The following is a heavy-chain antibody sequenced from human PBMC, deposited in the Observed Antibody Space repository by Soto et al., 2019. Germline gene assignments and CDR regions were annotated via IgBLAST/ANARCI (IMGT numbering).Heavy chain of an antibody. CDR1: GGTFSSYA. CDR2: IIPIFGTA. V-gene: IGHV1-69*12. Sequence: QVQLVQSGAEVKKPGSSVKVSCKASGGTFSSYAISWVRQAPGQGLEWMGGIIPIFGTANYAQKCQGRVTITADESTSTAYMELSSLRSEDTAVYYCARPRRSGSYFLPQDYWGQGTLVTVSS. CDR3: ARPRRSGSYFLPQDY. J-gene: IGHJ4*02. D-gene: IGHD1-26*01.